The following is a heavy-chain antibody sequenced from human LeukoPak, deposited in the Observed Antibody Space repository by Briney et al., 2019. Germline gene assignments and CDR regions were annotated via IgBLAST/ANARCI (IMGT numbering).Heavy chain of an antibody. V-gene: IGHV3-23*01. D-gene: IGHD3-3*01. CDR2: ISGSGGST. CDR3: ASYDFWSGYYSIPSIDY. CDR1: GFTFSSYA. J-gene: IGHJ4*02. Sequence: GGSLRLSCAASGFTFSSYAMRWVRQAPGKGLEWVSAISGSGGSTYYADSVKGRFTISRDNSKNTLYLQMNSLRAEDTAVYYCASYDFWSGYYSIPSIDYWGQGTLVTVSS.